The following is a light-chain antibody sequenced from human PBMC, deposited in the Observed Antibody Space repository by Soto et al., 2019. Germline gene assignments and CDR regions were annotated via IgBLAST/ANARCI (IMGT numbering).Light chain of an antibody. J-gene: IGKJ2*01. V-gene: IGKV1-6*01. CDR2: AAS. CDR1: QGFRND. Sequence: AIQMTQSPSSLSASVGDRVTITCRAIQGFRNDLGWSQQKPGKAPKLLTYAASSLQSGVPSRLSGSGSGTDFTLTISSLQPEDFATYYCRQDYNYPRTFGQGTKLEIK. CDR3: RQDYNYPRT.